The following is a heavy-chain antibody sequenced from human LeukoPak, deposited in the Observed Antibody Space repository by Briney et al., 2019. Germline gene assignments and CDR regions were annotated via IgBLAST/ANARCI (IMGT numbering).Heavy chain of an antibody. J-gene: IGHJ3*02. CDR1: GFTFSSYW. V-gene: IGHV3-7*01. Sequence: PGGSLRLSCAASGFTFSSYWMSWVRQAPGKGLEWVANIKQDGSEKYYVDSVKGRFTISRDNAKNSLYLQMNSLRAEDTAVYYCARDFQADYGILTGLDAFDIWGQGTMVTVSS. CDR2: IKQDGSEK. CDR3: ARDFQADYGILTGLDAFDI. D-gene: IGHD3-9*01.